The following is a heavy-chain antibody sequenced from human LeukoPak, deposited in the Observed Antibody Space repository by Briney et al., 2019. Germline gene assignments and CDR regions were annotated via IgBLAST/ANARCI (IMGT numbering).Heavy chain of an antibody. J-gene: IGHJ4*02. V-gene: IGHV3-7*01. Sequence: PGGSLRLSCAASGFTFSSYWMSWVRQAPGKGLEWVANIKQDGSEKYYVDSVKGRFTISRDNAKNPLYLQMNSLRAEDTAVYYCARERVPTMITFEGVIVDYFDYWGQGTLVTVSS. CDR2: IKQDGSEK. CDR3: ARERVPTMITFEGVIVDYFDY. D-gene: IGHD3-16*02. CDR1: GFTFSSYW.